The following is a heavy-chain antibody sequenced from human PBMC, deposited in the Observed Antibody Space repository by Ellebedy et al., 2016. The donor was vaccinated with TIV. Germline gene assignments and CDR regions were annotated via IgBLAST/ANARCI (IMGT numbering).Heavy chain of an antibody. V-gene: IGHV1-8*01. CDR1: GYTFASYD. D-gene: IGHD3-16*01. Sequence: AASVKVSCKASGYTFASYDINWVRQATGQGLEWMGWKNHNSGNTGYAQKFQGRVTMTRNTSISTAYMELSSLRSEDTAVYYCAREDYYYVWGSFQFNYWGQGTLVTVSS. CDR2: KNHNSGNT. CDR3: AREDYYYVWGSFQFNY. J-gene: IGHJ4*02.